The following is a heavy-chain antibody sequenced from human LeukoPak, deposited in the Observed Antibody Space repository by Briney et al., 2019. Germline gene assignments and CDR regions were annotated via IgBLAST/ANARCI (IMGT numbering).Heavy chain of an antibody. V-gene: IGHV1-18*01. CDR1: GYTLTSYG. CDR2: ISASNGNT. CDR3: AREGVSADSSGSYYYYYGIDV. Sequence: ASVKVSSKASGYTLTSYGISWGGRAPGQEGEWMGWISASNGNTNYAQKTQGTVTMTTDTSTTTAYTELRSLRYDNTVVSYCAREGVSADSSGSYYYYYGIDVWGQGTTVTVSS. D-gene: IGHD3-22*01. J-gene: IGHJ6*02.